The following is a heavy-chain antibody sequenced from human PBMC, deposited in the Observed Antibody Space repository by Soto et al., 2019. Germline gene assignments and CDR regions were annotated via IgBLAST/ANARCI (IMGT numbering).Heavy chain of an antibody. Sequence: GGSLRLSCAASGVTFSSYGMDGARQAPGKGLVWVSRISSDGSSTSYADSVKGRFTISRDNAKNTLYLQMNSLRAEDTAVYYCARVFVEQWLVPFDYWGQGTLVTVS. D-gene: IGHD6-19*01. CDR3: ARVFVEQWLVPFDY. CDR2: ISSDGSST. CDR1: GVTFSSYG. V-gene: IGHV3-74*01. J-gene: IGHJ4*02.